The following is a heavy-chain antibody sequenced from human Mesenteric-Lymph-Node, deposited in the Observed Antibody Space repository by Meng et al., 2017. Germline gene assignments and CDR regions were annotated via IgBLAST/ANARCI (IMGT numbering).Heavy chain of an antibody. CDR3: ARGSSRHGSSGYYFHH. CDR1: GFILSNYA. V-gene: IGHV3-30*04. Sequence: GESLKISCAASGFILSNYALHWVRQAPGKGLEWVAVISYDGSNKYYADSVTGRFNLAREDGMNTLYLQKNSLRTEETAVYYCARGSSRHGSSGYYFHHWGQGTLVTVSS. CDR2: ISYDGSNK. J-gene: IGHJ1*01. D-gene: IGHD3-22*01.